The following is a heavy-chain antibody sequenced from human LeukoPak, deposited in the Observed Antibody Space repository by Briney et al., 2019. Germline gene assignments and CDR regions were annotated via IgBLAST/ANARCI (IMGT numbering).Heavy chain of an antibody. CDR1: GFTFSSYA. Sequence: GGSLRLSCAASGFTFSSYAMSWVRQAPGKGLEWVSSISGSDGSTYYADSVKGRCTISRDNSKNTLYLQMNSLRAEDTAVYYCAELGITMIGGVWGKGTTVTISS. CDR3: AELGITMIGGV. V-gene: IGHV3-23*01. D-gene: IGHD3-10*02. J-gene: IGHJ6*04. CDR2: ISGSDGST.